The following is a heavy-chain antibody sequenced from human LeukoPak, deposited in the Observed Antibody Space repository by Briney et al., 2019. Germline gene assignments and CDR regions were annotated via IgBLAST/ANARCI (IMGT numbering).Heavy chain of an antibody. CDR3: ARDRRVVAGTEGFDY. CDR2: IYYSGST. CDR1: GGSISSGGYY. Sequence: SQTLSLTCTVSGGSISSGGYYWGWIRQHPGKGLEWIGYIYYSGSTYYNPSLKSRVTISVDTSKNQFSLKLSSVTAADTAVYYCARDRRVVAGTEGFDYWGQGTLVTVSS. J-gene: IGHJ4*02. V-gene: IGHV4-31*03. D-gene: IGHD2-15*01.